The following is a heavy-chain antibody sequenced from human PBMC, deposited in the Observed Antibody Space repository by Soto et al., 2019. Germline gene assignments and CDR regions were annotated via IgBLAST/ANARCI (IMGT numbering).Heavy chain of an antibody. CDR2: IYYSGST. Sequence: PSETLSLTCTVSGGSVSSGSYYWSWIRQPPGKGLEWIGYIYYSGSTNYNPSLKSRVTISVDTSKNQFSLKLSSVTAADTAVYYCARSKGRAAMGTLAYWGQGTLVTVSS. J-gene: IGHJ4*02. CDR3: ARSKGRAAMGTLAY. CDR1: GGSVSSGSYY. V-gene: IGHV4-61*01. D-gene: IGHD5-18*01.